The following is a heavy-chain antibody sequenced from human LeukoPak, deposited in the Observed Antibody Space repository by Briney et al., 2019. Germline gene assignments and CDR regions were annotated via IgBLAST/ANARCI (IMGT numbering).Heavy chain of an antibody. CDR3: ASENYYDSSGYYSDAFDI. Sequence: PSETPSLTCTASGGSISSSSYYWGWIRQPPGKGLEWIGSIYYSGSTYYNPSLKSRVTISVDTSKNQFSLKLSSVTAADTAVYYCASENYYDSSGYYSDAFDIWGQGTMVTVSS. J-gene: IGHJ3*02. D-gene: IGHD3-22*01. CDR2: IYYSGST. CDR1: GGSISSSSYY. V-gene: IGHV4-39*01.